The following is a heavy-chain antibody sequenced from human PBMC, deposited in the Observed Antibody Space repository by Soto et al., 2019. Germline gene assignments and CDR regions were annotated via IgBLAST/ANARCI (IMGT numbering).Heavy chain of an antibody. CDR3: ARHSHEWLTDTTGAFDI. V-gene: IGHV4-39*01. CDR1: GGSISSSSYY. Sequence: QLQLQESGPGLVKPSETLSLTCTVSGGSISSSSYYWGWIRQPPGKGLEWIGSIYYSGSTYYNPALKSRGTIPVDTSKTPCSLKLSSVTAADTAVYYCARHSHEWLTDTTGAFDIWGQGTMVTVSS. CDR2: IYYSGST. D-gene: IGHD3-3*01. J-gene: IGHJ3*02.